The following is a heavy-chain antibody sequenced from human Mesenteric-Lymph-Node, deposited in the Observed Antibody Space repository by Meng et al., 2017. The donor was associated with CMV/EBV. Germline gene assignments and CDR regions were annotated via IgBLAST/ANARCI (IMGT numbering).Heavy chain of an antibody. CDR2: ISWNSGSV. Sequence: GGSLRLSCAASGFTFDDYAMHWVRQAPGKGLEWVSGISWNSGSVGYADSVKGRFTISRDNAKNSLYLQMNSLRAEDTALYYCAKLQGAYYYYGMDVWGQGTTVTVSS. J-gene: IGHJ6*02. V-gene: IGHV3-9*01. CDR3: AKLQGAYYYYGMDV. CDR1: GFTFDDYA.